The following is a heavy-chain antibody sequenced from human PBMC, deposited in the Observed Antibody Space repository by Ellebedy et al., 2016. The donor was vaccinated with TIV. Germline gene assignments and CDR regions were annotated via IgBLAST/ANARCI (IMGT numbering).Heavy chain of an antibody. J-gene: IGHJ4*02. CDR1: GYTFSNYY. CDR2: INPIVGYA. CDR3: ARGGVVTNGILYFFDQ. D-gene: IGHD2/OR15-2a*01. V-gene: IGHV1-46*01. Sequence: ASVKVSCKASGYTFSNYYMHWVRQVPGQGLEWMGIINPIVGYANYALRFEGRVTMTRDTSTSTVHMELSSLTSDDTAVYYCARGGVVTNGILYFFDQWGQGTLVTVSS.